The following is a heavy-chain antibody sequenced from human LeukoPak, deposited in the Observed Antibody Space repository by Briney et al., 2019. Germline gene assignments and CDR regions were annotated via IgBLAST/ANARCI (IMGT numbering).Heavy chain of an antibody. CDR1: GGSFSGYY. D-gene: IGHD3-22*01. CDR3: ARDPHYYDSSGYRVNWFDP. CDR2: INHSGST. J-gene: IGHJ5*02. Sequence: PSETLSLTCAVYGGSFSGYYWSWSRQPPGKGLEWIGEINHSGSTNYNPSLKSRVTISVDTSNNHFSLRLSSVTAADTAVYYCARDPHYYDSSGYRVNWFDPWGQGTLVTVSS. V-gene: IGHV4-34*01.